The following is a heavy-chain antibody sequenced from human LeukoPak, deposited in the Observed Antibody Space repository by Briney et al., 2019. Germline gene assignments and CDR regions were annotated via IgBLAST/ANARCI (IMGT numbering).Heavy chain of an antibody. J-gene: IGHJ4*02. CDR2: IYYSGNT. CDR1: GDSVSSSSYY. V-gene: IGHV4-39*01. CDR3: ARQELGLVTDY. D-gene: IGHD3/OR15-3a*01. Sequence: SETLSLTCTVSGDSVSSSSYYWGWIRQPPGKGLEWIGCIYYSGNTYYNPSLKSRVTISVDTSKKQFSLKLSAVTAADTAVFYCARQELGLVTDYWGQGTLVTVSS.